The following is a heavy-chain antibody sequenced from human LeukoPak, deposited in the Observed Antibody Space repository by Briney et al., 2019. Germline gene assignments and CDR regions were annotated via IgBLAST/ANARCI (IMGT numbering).Heavy chain of an antibody. D-gene: IGHD5-12*01. CDR3: ARCYDYARWEGIVGY. Sequence: SETLSLTCAVSGYSISSGYYWGWIRQPPGKGLEWIGSIYHSGSTYYNPSLKSRVTISVDTSKNQFSLKLSSVTAADTAVYYCARCYDYARWEGIVGYWGQGTLVTVSS. CDR2: IYHSGST. CDR1: GYSISSGYY. J-gene: IGHJ4*02. V-gene: IGHV4-38-2*01.